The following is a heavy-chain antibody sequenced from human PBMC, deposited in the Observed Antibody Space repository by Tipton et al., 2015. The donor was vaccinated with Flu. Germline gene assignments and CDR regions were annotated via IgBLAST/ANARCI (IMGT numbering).Heavy chain of an antibody. D-gene: IGHD6-19*01. CDR3: AKVIPELVAGLDY. V-gene: IGHV3-7*01. CDR1: GFTFSTYW. J-gene: IGHJ4*02. Sequence: GSLRLSCAASGFTFSTYWMSWVRQAPGKGLEWVANINQDGSEKYSVDSVKGRFTISRDNAKNSLYVQMNSLRAEDTAVYYCAKVIPELVAGLDYWGQGTLVTVSS. CDR2: INQDGSEK.